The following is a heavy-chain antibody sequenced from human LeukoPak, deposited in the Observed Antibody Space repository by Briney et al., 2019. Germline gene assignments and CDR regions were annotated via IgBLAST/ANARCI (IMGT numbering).Heavy chain of an antibody. CDR3: TTWELGAFDI. CDR1: GFTFSNAW. J-gene: IGHJ3*02. V-gene: IGHV3-15*01. Sequence: GGSLRLSCAASGFTFSNAWMSWVRQAPGKGLEWVGCIKSKTDGGTTDYAAPVKGKFTISRDDSKNTLYLQMNSLKTEDTAVYYCTTWELGAFDIWGQGTMVTVSS. CDR2: IKSKTDGGTT. D-gene: IGHD1-26*01.